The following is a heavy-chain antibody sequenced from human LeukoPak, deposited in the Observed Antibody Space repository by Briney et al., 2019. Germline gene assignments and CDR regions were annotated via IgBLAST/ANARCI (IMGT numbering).Heavy chain of an antibody. CDR3: ARGPGDYYGSSGSLPHYYYGMDV. V-gene: IGHV4-34*01. CDR2: INHSGST. J-gene: IGHJ6*02. CDR1: GGSFSGYY. Sequence: PSETLSLTCAVYGGSFSGYYWSWIRQPPGKGLEWIGEINHSGSTNYNPSLKSRVTISVDTSKNQFSLKLSSVTAADTAVYYCARGPGDYYGSSGSLPHYYYGMDVWGQGTTVTVSS. D-gene: IGHD3-22*01.